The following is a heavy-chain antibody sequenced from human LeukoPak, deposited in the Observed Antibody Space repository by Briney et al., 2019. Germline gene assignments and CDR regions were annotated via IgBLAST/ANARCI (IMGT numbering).Heavy chain of an antibody. J-gene: IGHJ5*02. D-gene: IGHD6-19*01. CDR1: GYSVSSGFY. Sequence: SETLSLTCTVSGYSVSSGFYWGWIRQPPGKGLEWVGIIYHSGNTYYNPSLKSRVTISVDTSKNQFSLKLSSVTAADTAVYYCARVKIGIAVAGTGWFDPWGQGTLVTVSS. CDR2: IYHSGNT. CDR3: ARVKIGIAVAGTGWFDP. V-gene: IGHV4-38-2*02.